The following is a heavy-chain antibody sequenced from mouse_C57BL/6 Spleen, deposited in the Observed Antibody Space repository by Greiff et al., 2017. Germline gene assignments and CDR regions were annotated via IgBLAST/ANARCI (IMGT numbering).Heavy chain of an antibody. CDR2: IYPSDSET. J-gene: IGHJ2*01. CDR1: GYTFTSYW. D-gene: IGHD1-1*01. V-gene: IGHV1-61*01. Sequence: QVQLQQPGAELVRPGSSVKLSCKASGYTFTSYWMDWVKQRPGQGLEWIGNIYPSDSETHYNQKFKDKATLTVDKSSSTAYMQLSSLTSEDSAVYYCARGARYLFDYWGQGTTLTVSS. CDR3: ARGARYLFDY.